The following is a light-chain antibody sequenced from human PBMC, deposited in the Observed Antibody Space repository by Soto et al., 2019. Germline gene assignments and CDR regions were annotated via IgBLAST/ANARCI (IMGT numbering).Light chain of an antibody. Sequence: QSVLTQPASVSGSPGQSITLSCTGTSSDIGVYNYVSWYQQHPGKAPKLMISEVYNRPSGVSNRFSGSKSGNTASLTISGLQAEDEADYDCTSYTSTSSHVVFGGGTKVTVL. CDR2: EVY. V-gene: IGLV2-14*01. CDR3: TSYTSTSSHVV. J-gene: IGLJ2*01. CDR1: SSDIGVYNY.